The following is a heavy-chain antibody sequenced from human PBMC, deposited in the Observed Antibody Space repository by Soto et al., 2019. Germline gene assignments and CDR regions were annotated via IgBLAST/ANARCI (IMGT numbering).Heavy chain of an antibody. CDR3: ARLGAVDGTSAQYYYYGMDV. V-gene: IGHV5-51*01. CDR2: IYPGDSDT. CDR1: GYSITSYW. J-gene: IGHJ6*02. D-gene: IGHD6-19*01. Sequence: GESLKISCKGSGYSITSYWIGWVRQMPGKGLEWMGIIYPGDSDTRYSPSFQGQVTISADKSISTAYLQWSSLKASDTAMYYCARLGAVDGTSAQYYYYGMDVWGQGTTVTVSS.